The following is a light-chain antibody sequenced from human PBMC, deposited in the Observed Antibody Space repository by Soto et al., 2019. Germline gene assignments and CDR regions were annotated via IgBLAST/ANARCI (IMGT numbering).Light chain of an antibody. CDR1: SSDVGSYNL. J-gene: IGLJ1*01. Sequence: QSVLTQPASVSGSPGQSITISCTGTSSDVGSYNLVSWYQQHAGKAPKLMIFEASKRPSGVSNRFSGSKSGNTASLTISGLQAEDEADYYCCSYAGLNTYVFGTGTKVTVL. V-gene: IGLV2-23*01. CDR3: CSYAGLNTYV. CDR2: EAS.